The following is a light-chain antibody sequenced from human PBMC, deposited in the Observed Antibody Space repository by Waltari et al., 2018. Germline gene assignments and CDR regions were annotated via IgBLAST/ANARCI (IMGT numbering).Light chain of an antibody. V-gene: IGKV3-15*01. CDR1: QRFGSN. J-gene: IGKJ4*01. CDR2: GAS. Sequence: EIVMTQSPATLSVSVGERATLSCRASQRFGSNLAWYQLKPGQAPRLLLSGASTRATGIPARFSGSGSGTEFTLTISSLQSEDFAVYYCQQYNDWPPTFGGGIKVEIK. CDR3: QQYNDWPPT.